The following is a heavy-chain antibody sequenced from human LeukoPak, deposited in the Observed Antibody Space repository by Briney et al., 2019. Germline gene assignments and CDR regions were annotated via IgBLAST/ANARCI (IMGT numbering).Heavy chain of an antibody. J-gene: IGHJ4*02. CDR1: GYTFTGYY. V-gene: IGHV1-2*02. D-gene: IGHD3-22*01. CDR2: INPNSGGT. Sequence: ASVKVSCKASGYTFTGYYMHWVRQAPGQGLEWMGWINPNSGGTNYAQKFQGRVTMTRDTSISTAYMELSRLRSDDTAVYYCAREGDSSGYYIMLDHWGQGTLVTVSS. CDR3: AREGDSSGYYIMLDH.